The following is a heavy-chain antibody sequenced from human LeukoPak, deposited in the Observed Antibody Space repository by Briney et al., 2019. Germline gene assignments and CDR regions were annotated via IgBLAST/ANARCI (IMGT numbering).Heavy chain of an antibody. CDR3: ARVPYYYDSTGYYRAFDI. CDR2: INYSGST. D-gene: IGHD3-22*01. Sequence: SETLSLTCAIYSESFSGYFWSWIRQPPGKGLEWIGEINYSGSTNYNPSLKSRVTISVDTSKNQFSLKLSSVTAADTAVYYCARVPYYYDSTGYYRAFDIWGQGTMVTVSS. CDR1: SESFSGYF. V-gene: IGHV4-34*01. J-gene: IGHJ3*02.